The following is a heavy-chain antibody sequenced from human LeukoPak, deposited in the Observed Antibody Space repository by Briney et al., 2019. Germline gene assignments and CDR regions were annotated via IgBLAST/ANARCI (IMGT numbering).Heavy chain of an antibody. CDR2: TYYRSTWYN. Sequence: SQTLSLTCAISGDSVSSNSVTWNWIRQSPSRGLEWLGRTYYRSTWYNDYAVSVKSRITINPDASKNQFSLQLNSVTPEDTAVYYCTREAAVGYSDYWGQGTLVTVSS. CDR3: TREAAVGYSDY. J-gene: IGHJ4*02. V-gene: IGHV6-1*01. D-gene: IGHD6-13*01. CDR1: GDSVSSNSVT.